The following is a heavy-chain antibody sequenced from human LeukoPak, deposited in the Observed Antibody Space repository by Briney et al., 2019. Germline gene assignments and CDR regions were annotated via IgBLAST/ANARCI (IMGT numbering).Heavy chain of an antibody. Sequence: PGRSLRLSCTASGFTFGDYAMSWFRQAPGKGLEWVGFIRSKAYGGTTEYAASVKGRFTTSRDDSKSIAYLQMNSLKTEDTAVYYCTRFVVVVAAPSGWGQGTLVTVSS. CDR1: GFTFGDYA. CDR2: IRSKAYGGTT. J-gene: IGHJ4*02. V-gene: IGHV3-49*03. D-gene: IGHD2-15*01. CDR3: TRFVVVVAAPSG.